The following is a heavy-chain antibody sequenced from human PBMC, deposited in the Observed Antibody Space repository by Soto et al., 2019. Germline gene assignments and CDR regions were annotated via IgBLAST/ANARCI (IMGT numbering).Heavy chain of an antibody. Sequence: QVQLMQSGAEVKKPGASVKVSCKASGYTFISYGISWVRQAPGQGLEWMGWISAYNGNTNNAQKFQGRVTMTTDTPTSTAYMELRSLRSEDTAVYCCAREVPVVPPANVDHLGQGTLVTVSS. CDR2: ISAYNGNT. CDR1: GYTFISYG. V-gene: IGHV1-18*01. CDR3: AREVPVVPPANVDH. D-gene: IGHD2-2*01. J-gene: IGHJ4*02.